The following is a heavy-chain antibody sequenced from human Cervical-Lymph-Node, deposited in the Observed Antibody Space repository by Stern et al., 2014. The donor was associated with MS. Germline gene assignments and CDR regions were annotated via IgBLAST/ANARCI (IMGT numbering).Heavy chain of an antibody. V-gene: IGHV1-2*06. CDR2: IIPDSGDT. Sequence: QVQLMQSGAEVKKPGASVKVSCKASGYTFTGYYMHWVRQAPGQGLDWMGRIIPDSGDTTYAQRFQGRVTMTRDTSINTAYMELSGLRSDDTAVYYCARDINEFYYDTIGYWGQGTLVTVSS. D-gene: IGHD3-22*01. CDR3: ARDINEFYYDTIGY. CDR1: GYTFTGYY. J-gene: IGHJ4*02.